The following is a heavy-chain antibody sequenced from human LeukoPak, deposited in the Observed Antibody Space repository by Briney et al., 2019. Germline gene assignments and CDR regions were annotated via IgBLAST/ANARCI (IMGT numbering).Heavy chain of an antibody. D-gene: IGHD6-13*01. Sequence: PGGSLRLSCAASGFTFSSSAMRWVRQAPGKGLDWVASISGNGISTYYADSVKGRFTISRDNSQNTLYLQMNSLSAEDTAVYYCARDHRSSTWPFDYWGQGTLVTVSS. V-gene: IGHV3-23*01. CDR3: ARDHRSSTWPFDY. J-gene: IGHJ4*02. CDR1: GFTFSSSA. CDR2: ISGNGIST.